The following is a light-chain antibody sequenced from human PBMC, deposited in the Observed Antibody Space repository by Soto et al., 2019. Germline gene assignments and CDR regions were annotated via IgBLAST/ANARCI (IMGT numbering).Light chain of an antibody. Sequence: DIVMTQSPDSLAVSLGERATINCKSSQSVLYSSNNKNYLAWYQQKPGQPPKLLIYWASTRESGVPDRFSGSGSATDFTLTISSLQAEDVAVDYCQQYYSTPLTFGGGTKVELK. CDR2: WAS. J-gene: IGKJ4*01. V-gene: IGKV4-1*01. CDR1: QSVLYSSNNKNY. CDR3: QQYYSTPLT.